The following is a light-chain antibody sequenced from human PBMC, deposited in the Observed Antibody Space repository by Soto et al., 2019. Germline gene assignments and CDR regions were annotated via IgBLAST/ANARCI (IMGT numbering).Light chain of an antibody. J-gene: IGKJ1*01. V-gene: IGKV1-5*01. CDR1: QSINNY. CDR2: DAS. CDR3: QQYVNWPKT. Sequence: DIQMTQSPSTLSASVGDRVTITCRASQSINNYLAWYQQKPGKAPKLLIYDASSLESAVPSRFSGSGSGTEFTLTISSLQSEDYGVYFCQQYVNWPKTFGHGNKV.